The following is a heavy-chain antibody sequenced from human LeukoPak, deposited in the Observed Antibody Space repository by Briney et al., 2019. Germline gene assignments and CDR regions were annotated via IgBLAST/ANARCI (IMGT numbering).Heavy chain of an antibody. J-gene: IGHJ4*02. CDR2: ISSSGSTI. Sequence: GGSLRLSCAASGFTFSDYYMSWIRQAPGKGLEWVSYISSSGSTIYYADSVKGRFTISRDNAKDSLYLQMNSLRAEDTAVYYCARDPPLYCSGGSCSYWGQGTLVTVSS. CDR3: ARDPPLYCSGGSCSY. D-gene: IGHD2-15*01. CDR1: GFTFSDYY. V-gene: IGHV3-11*01.